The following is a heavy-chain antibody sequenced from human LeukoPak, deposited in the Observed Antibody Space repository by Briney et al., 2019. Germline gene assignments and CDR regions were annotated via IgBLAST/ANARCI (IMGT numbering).Heavy chain of an antibody. CDR3: AGQITISYYFDC. Sequence: GGSLRLSCAASGLTISNYWMSWVRQTPGKGLEWVANIKVDGREKYYVDSVKGRFTISRDNAKNSLYLQMDSLRAEDTAVYYCAGQITISYYFDCWGQGTLVTVSS. CDR2: IKVDGREK. D-gene: IGHD3-3*01. V-gene: IGHV3-7*01. CDR1: GLTISNYW. J-gene: IGHJ4*02.